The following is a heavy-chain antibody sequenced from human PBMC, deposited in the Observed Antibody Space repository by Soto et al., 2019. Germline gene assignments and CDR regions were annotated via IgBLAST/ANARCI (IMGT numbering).Heavy chain of an antibody. Sequence: QVQLQESGPGLVKPSQTLSLTCSVSGGSISSGAYYWTWIRQHPGKGLEWIGYIYYSGSTYYNPSLKSRVTISVDTSENQFSLKLRSVTAADTAVYYCARDGRLVNYYYYGMDVWGQGTTVTVSS. CDR3: ARDGRLVNYYYYGMDV. D-gene: IGHD6-13*01. CDR1: GGSISSGAYY. V-gene: IGHV4-31*03. CDR2: IYYSGST. J-gene: IGHJ6*02.